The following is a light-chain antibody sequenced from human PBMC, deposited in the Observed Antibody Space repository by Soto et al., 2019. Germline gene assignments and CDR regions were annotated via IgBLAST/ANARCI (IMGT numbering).Light chain of an antibody. J-gene: IGLJ3*02. CDR3: YSYAGSYTWV. V-gene: IGLV2-11*01. CDR1: SDDVGGYTH. CDR2: DVT. Sequence: QSALTQPRSVSGSPGQSVTISCTGTSDDVGGYTHVSWYQHHPGKAPKLVIYDVTKRPSGVPDRFSGSKSGNTASLTISGLRAEDEADYFCYSYAGSYTWVFGGGTKLTVL.